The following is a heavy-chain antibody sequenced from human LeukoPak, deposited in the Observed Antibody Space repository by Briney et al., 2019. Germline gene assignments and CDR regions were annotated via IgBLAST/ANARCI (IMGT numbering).Heavy chain of an antibody. CDR1: GGSFSGYY. CDR3: ARGQPSIAAAGTGVDY. CDR2: INHSGST. D-gene: IGHD6-13*01. V-gene: IGHV4-34*01. J-gene: IGHJ4*02. Sequence: SETLSLTCAVYGGSFSGYYWSWIRQPPGEGLEWIGEINHSGSTNYNPSLKSRVTISVDTSKNQFSLKLSSVTAADTAVYYCARGQPSIAAAGTGVDYWGQGTLVTVSS.